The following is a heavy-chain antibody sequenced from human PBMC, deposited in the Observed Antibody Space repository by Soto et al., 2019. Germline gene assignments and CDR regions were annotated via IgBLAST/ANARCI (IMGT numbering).Heavy chain of an antibody. Sequence: QVQLVESGGGVVQPGRSLRLSCAASGVTFSHYAMHWVRQAPGKGQEWVALMSYDGSNEYYADSVKGRFTISRDNSKNTLYLQMNSLRAEDTAVYYCAKYGSHNFDYWGQGTLVTVSS. V-gene: IGHV3-30*18. CDR1: GVTFSHYA. D-gene: IGHD1-26*01. CDR2: MSYDGSNE. J-gene: IGHJ4*02. CDR3: AKYGSHNFDY.